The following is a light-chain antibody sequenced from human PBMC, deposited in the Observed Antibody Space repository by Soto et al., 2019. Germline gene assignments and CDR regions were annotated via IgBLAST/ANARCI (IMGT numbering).Light chain of an antibody. CDR3: AAWDDSLNGVV. J-gene: IGLJ2*01. CDR1: SSNIGSNA. CDR2: TNN. V-gene: IGLV1-44*01. Sequence: QSAVTQPPSASGTPGQRVSISCSGSSSNIGSNAVNWYQQLPGTAPKLLIYTNNQRPSGVPDRFSGSKSGTSASLAINGLQSEDEADYHCAAWDDSLNGVVFGGGTKVTVL.